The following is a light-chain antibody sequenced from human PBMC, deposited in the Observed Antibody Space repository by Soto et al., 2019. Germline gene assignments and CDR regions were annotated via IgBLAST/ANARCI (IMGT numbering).Light chain of an antibody. J-gene: IGLJ1*01. CDR2: EVS. V-gene: IGLV2-14*01. Sequence: QSVLTQPASGSGSAGQSSAISFTGTSSDVGGYNYVSWYQQHPGKAPKLLLSEVSKRPSGVSDRFSGSKSGNTASLTISGLQTQDEADYYCSSFTSAYTFVFGTGTKVTVL. CDR3: SSFTSAYTFV. CDR1: SSDVGGYNY.